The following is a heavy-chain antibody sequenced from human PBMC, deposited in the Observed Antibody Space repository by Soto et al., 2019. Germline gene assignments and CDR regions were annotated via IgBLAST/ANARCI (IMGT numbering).Heavy chain of an antibody. CDR2: IKQDGIAE. CDR1: GFLFAKYF. D-gene: IGHD3-3*01. Sequence: GWSLILAGAASGFLFAKYFIRWVRHSPGKLLEWVANIKQDGIAEYYLASVKGRFAISRDNTKNSLLMQMNSLRAEDTSVYYCVRYVRGVESAGKCFDHWGQGTLVTVSS. V-gene: IGHV3-7*01. J-gene: IGHJ5*02. CDR3: VRYVRGVESAGKCFDH.